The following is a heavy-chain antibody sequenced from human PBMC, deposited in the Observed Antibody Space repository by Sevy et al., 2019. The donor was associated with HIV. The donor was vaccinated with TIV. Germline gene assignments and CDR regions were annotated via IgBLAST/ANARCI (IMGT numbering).Heavy chain of an antibody. D-gene: IGHD2-15*01. Sequence: GGSLRLSCAASGFTFSSYGMHWVRQAPGKGLEWVAFIRYDGSNKNYADSLKGRFTISRDNSKNTLYLQMNSLRAEDTAVYYCASRTCSGGSCYYGWFDPWGQGTLVTVSS. V-gene: IGHV3-30*02. CDR3: ASRTCSGGSCYYGWFDP. CDR2: IRYDGSNK. CDR1: GFTFSSYG. J-gene: IGHJ5*02.